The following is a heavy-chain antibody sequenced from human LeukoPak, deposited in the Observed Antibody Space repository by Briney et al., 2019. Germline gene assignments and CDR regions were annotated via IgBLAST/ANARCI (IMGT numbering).Heavy chain of an antibody. D-gene: IGHD2-2*01. Sequence: ASVKVSCKASGYTFTGYYMHWVRQAPGQGLEWMGWINPNSGGTNYAQKFQGRVTMTRDTSTSTAYMELSRLRSDDTAVYYCARGPDYCSSTSCSGGWFDPWGQGTLVTVSS. CDR2: INPNSGGT. J-gene: IGHJ5*02. CDR3: ARGPDYCSSTSCSGGWFDP. V-gene: IGHV1-2*02. CDR1: GYTFTGYY.